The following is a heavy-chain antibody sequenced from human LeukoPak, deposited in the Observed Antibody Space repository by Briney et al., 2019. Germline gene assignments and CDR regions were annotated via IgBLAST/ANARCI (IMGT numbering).Heavy chain of an antibody. V-gene: IGHV4-59*08. CDR1: GGSMRSYF. Sequence: SETLPLTCTVSGGSMRSYFWSWIRQPPGKGLEWIAYMYYSAKTDYNPSIQSRDTISVDTSKNQFSLNLKSVTASDTAVYYCARREGSSGRGFDYCGQGTLVTVSS. CDR2: MYYSAKT. CDR3: ARREGSSGRGFDY. J-gene: IGHJ4*02. D-gene: IGHD6-19*01.